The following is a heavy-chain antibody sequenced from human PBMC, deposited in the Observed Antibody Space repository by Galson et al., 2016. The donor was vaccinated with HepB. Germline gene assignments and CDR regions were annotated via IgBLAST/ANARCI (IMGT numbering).Heavy chain of an antibody. CDR3: ARTAVTGPSFFSF. Sequence: SVKVSCKASGYTFIHYGISWVRQAPGQGLEWMGWISTDNGGINYAQKFQGRLSMTTDTSTSTAYMELRSLRSDDSAVYYCARTAVTGPSFFSFWGQGTLVSVSS. V-gene: IGHV1-18*01. D-gene: IGHD4-17*01. J-gene: IGHJ4*02. CDR1: GYTFIHYG. CDR2: ISTDNGGI.